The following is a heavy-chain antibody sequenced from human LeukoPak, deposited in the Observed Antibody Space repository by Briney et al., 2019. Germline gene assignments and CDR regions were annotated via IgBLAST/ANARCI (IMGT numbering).Heavy chain of an antibody. CDR3: AKEEWLGKMNYFDH. CDR2: ISGSGDAT. CDR1: GFIFSHYA. J-gene: IGHJ4*02. D-gene: IGHD6-19*01. V-gene: IGHV3-23*01. Sequence: PGGSLRLSCAVSGFIFSHYAMSWVRQAPGKGLEWVSSISGSGDATKYADSVMGRFTISKDTSKNTLYLQMNSLRAEDTAVYYCAKEEWLGKMNYFDHWGQGTLVTVSS.